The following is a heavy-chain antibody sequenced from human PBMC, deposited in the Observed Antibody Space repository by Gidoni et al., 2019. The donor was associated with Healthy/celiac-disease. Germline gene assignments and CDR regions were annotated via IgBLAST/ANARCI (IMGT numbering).Heavy chain of an antibody. CDR3: ARDLGDSRGKDDAFDI. Sequence: QVQLVQSGAEVKKPGASVKVSCKSSGYTFTSYYMHWVRQAPGQGLEWMGIINPSGGSTSYAQKFQGRVTMTRDTSTSTVYMELSSLRSEDTAVYYCARDLGDSRGKDDAFDIWGQGTMVTVSS. CDR2: INPSGGST. D-gene: IGHD3-22*01. V-gene: IGHV1-46*01. CDR1: GYTFTSYY. J-gene: IGHJ3*02.